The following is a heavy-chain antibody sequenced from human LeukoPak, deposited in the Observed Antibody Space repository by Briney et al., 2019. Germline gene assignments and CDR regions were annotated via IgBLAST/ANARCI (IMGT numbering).Heavy chain of an antibody. J-gene: IGHJ4*02. CDR3: AASGYYYDSSGYPFFDY. V-gene: IGHV4-39*07. CDR1: GGSISSSGYY. D-gene: IGHD3-22*01. Sequence: PSETLSLTCTVSGGSISSSGYYWGWIRQPPGKGLEWIGSIYYSGSTYYNPSLKSRVTISVDTSKNQFSLKLSSVTAADTAVYYCAASGYYYDSSGYPFFDYWGQGTLVTVSS. CDR2: IYYSGST.